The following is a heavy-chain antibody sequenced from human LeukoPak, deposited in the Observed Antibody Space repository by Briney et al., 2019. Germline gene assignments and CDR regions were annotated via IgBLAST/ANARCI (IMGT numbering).Heavy chain of an antibody. D-gene: IGHD1-1*01. V-gene: IGHV1-69-2*01. Sequence: ASVKISCKASGYVFRDYYVHWVREAPGKGLEYMGRVDPADDRRIYAPNFLGRVTITADTSTDTAYMELSSLRSEHTALYYCASFGTGIHSRISSLLYWGEETLVTVS. J-gene: IGHJ4*02. CDR1: GYVFRDYY. CDR2: VDPADDRR. CDR3: ASFGTGIHSRISSLLY.